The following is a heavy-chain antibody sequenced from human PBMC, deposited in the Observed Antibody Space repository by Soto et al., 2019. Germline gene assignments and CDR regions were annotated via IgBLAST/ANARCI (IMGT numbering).Heavy chain of an antibody. CDR1: GESISSSNW. CDR2: IYHSGST. J-gene: IGHJ6*02. D-gene: IGHD3-10*01. Sequence: PETLSLTGRVSGESISSSNWSSWVHKPPGKGLEWIGEIYHSGSTNYNPSLKSRVTISVDKSKNQFSLKLSSVTAADTAVYYCARGAVWFGEFVSPAYYYGMDVWGQGTTVTVSS. V-gene: IGHV4-4*03. CDR3: ARGAVWFGEFVSPAYYYGMDV.